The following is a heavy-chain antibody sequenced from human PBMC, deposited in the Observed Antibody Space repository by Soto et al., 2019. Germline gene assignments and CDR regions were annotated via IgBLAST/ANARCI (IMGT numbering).Heavy chain of an antibody. V-gene: IGHV3-30*04. J-gene: IGHJ4*02. CDR1: GSTLRSHA. CDR2: TSYDGRNK. Sequence: QVQLVGSGGAGVQPGRSLGLPFKAPGSTLRSHAMPWFRQAPAKGLGWGAITSYDGRNKYHADSVKGRFTISRDNSKNTLSLQMNSLRAEDTAVYYCAREMGYCISTSCPFDYWGQGTLVTVSS. D-gene: IGHD2-2*01. CDR3: AREMGYCISTSCPFDY.